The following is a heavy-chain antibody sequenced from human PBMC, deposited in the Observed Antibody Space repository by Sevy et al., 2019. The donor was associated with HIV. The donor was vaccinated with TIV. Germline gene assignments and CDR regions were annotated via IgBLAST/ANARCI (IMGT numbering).Heavy chain of an antibody. J-gene: IGHJ6*02. CDR3: ARDISGSSSGPDHEYYYYDYGMDV. CDR2: ISSSSSTI. D-gene: IGHD6-6*01. CDR1: GFTFSSYS. Sequence: GGSLRLSCAASGFTFSSYSMNWVRQAPGKGLEWVSYISSSSSTIYYVDSVKGRFTISRDNAKNSLYLQMNSLGDEDTAVYYCARDISGSSSGPDHEYYYYDYGMDVWGQGTTVTVSS. V-gene: IGHV3-48*02.